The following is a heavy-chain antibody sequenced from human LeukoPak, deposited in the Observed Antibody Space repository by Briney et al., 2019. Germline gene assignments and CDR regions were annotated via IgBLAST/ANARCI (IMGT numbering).Heavy chain of an antibody. CDR1: EFTFTTYT. CDR2: IGNGGHII. CDR3: ARDLFQQALDY. Sequence: GGSLRLSCVASEFTFTTYTMNWVRQAPGKGLEWVSYIGNGGHIIYYAASVKGRFTISRDDAQNSLYLQLNRLRPEDTAVYYCARDLFQQALDYWGQGTLVTVSS. J-gene: IGHJ4*02. V-gene: IGHV3-48*01.